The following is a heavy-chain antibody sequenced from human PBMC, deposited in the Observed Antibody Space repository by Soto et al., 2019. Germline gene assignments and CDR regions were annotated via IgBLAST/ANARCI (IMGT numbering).Heavy chain of an antibody. CDR3: AHSSGWLVDY. CDR1: GFSLSTSAVG. J-gene: IGHJ4*02. V-gene: IGHV2-5*02. CDR2: IYWDDGE. D-gene: IGHD6-19*01. Sequence: QITLKESGPTLVKPTQTLTLTCTFSGFSLSTSAVGVNWIRQPPGKALEWLALIYWDDGERYSPSLKNRLTITKDTSKNQVVLTMSNMAPVDTATYYSAHSSGWLVDYWGQAPLVTVSS.